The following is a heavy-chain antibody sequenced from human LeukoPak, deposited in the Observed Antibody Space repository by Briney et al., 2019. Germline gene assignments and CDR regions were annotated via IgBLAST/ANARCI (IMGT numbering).Heavy chain of an antibody. Sequence: GGSLRLSCAASGFTFNRDWTAWVRQAPGKGLEGVANIKEDGREKNYVDSVKGRFTISRDNAVNAVYLQMNDLRAEDTGVYYCATKEPSTSGWSYWGQGTLVTVSS. D-gene: IGHD6-19*01. V-gene: IGHV3-7*01. CDR2: IKEDGREK. CDR1: GFTFNRDW. CDR3: ATKEPSTSGWSY. J-gene: IGHJ4*02.